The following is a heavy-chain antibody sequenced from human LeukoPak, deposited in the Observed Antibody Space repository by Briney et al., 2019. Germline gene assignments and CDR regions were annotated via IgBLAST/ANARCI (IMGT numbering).Heavy chain of an antibody. J-gene: IGHJ4*02. D-gene: IGHD6-13*01. CDR3: ARAIAAAGTVDY. CDR2: IYYSGST. V-gene: IGHV4-59*01. Sequence: AETLSLTCAVSGGSFSGYYWTWIRQPPGKGLEWIGYIYYSGSTNYNPSLKSRVTISVDTSKNQFSLKLSSVTAADTAVYYCARAIAAAGTVDYWGQGTLVTVSS. CDR1: GGSFSGYY.